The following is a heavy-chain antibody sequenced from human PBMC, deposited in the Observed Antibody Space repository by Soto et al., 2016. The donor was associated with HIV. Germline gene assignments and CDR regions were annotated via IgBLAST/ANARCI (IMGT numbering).Heavy chain of an antibody. D-gene: IGHD3-10*01. V-gene: IGHV3-23*01. J-gene: IGHJ4*02. CDR1: GFTFSSYA. CDR3: AKDSVLLWFGESYFDY. Sequence: EVQMLESGEDLIQPGGSLRLSCAASGFTFSSYAMTWVRQAPGKGLEWVSAISASGNSTYYTDSVKGRFTIPRDNSKNTLHLQMNNLRAEDTAVYYCAKDSVLLWFGESYFDYWGQGTLVTVSS. CDR2: ISASGNST.